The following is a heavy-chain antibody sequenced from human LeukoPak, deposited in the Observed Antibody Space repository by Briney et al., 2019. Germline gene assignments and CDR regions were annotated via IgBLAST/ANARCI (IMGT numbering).Heavy chain of an antibody. CDR1: GGTFSSYA. V-gene: IGHV1-69*13. J-gene: IGHJ4*02. Sequence: SVKVSCKASGGTFSSYAISWVRQAPGQGLEWTGGIIPIFGTANYAQKFQSRVTITADESTSTAYMELSSLRSEDTAVYYCARSTRGYSGYDFDYWGQGTLVTVSS. CDR2: IIPIFGTA. CDR3: ARSTRGYSGYDFDY. D-gene: IGHD5-12*01.